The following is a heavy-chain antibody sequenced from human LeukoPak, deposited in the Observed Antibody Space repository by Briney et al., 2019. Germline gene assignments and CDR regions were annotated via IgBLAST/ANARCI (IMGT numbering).Heavy chain of an antibody. D-gene: IGHD6-13*01. CDR2: INPNSGGT. CDR3: ARGVGSSWPFWGAFDI. Sequence: ASVKVSCKASGYTFTGYYMHWVRQAPGQGLEWMGWINPNSGGTDLAQKFQGRVTMTRDTSTSTVYMELSSLRSEDTAVYYCARGVGSSWPFWGAFDIWGQGTMVTVSS. CDR1: GYTFTGYY. J-gene: IGHJ3*02. V-gene: IGHV1-2*02.